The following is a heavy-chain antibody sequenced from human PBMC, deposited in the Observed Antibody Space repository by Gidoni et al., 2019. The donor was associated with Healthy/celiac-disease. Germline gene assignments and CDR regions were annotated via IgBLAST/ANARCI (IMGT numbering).Heavy chain of an antibody. D-gene: IGHD3-3*01. CDR1: GFTYSSYS. V-gene: IGHV3-21*01. Sequence: EVQLVESGGGLVKPGASLRLSCAASGFTYSSYSMNWVRQAQGKGLGWVSSISSSSSYIYYADSVKGRFTISRDNAKNSMYLQMNSVRAEDTAVYYCARERPEGDFWSDYWGQGTLVTVSS. CDR2: ISSSSSYI. J-gene: IGHJ4*02. CDR3: ARERPEGDFWSDY.